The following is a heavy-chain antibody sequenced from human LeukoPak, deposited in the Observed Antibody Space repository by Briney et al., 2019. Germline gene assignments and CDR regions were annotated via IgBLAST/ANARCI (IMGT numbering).Heavy chain of an antibody. J-gene: IGHJ4*02. D-gene: IGHD6-19*01. V-gene: IGHV3-30-3*01. Sequence: GGSLRLSCAASGFTFSSYAMHWVRQAPGKGLEWVAVISYDGSNKYYADSVKGRFTISRDNSKNTLYLQMNGLRAEDTAVYYCARDSSGHYWGQGTLVTVSS. CDR3: ARDSSGHY. CDR2: ISYDGSNK. CDR1: GFTFSSYA.